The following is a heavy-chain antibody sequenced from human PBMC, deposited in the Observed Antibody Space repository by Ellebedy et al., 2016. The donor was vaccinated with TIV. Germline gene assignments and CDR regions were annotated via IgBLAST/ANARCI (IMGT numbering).Heavy chain of an antibody. CDR1: GGSISSYY. CDR3: ARDSIVVVAAIPGH. J-gene: IGHJ4*02. CDR2: IYYSGST. Sequence: SETLSLTCAVYGGSISSYYWSWIRQPPGKGLEWIGYIYYSGSTNYNPSLKSRVTISVDTSKNQFSLKLSSVTAADTAVYYCARDSIVVVAAIPGHWGQGTLVTVSS. D-gene: IGHD2-21*02. V-gene: IGHV4-59*12.